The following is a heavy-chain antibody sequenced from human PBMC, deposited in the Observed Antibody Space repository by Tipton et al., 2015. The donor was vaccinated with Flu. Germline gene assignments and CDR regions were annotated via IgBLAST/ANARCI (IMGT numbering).Heavy chain of an antibody. V-gene: IGHV4-61*02. Sequence: TLSLTCTVSGGSISSGSYYWSWIRQPAGKGLEWLGRIYTSGSTNYNPSLKSRVTISVDTSKNQFSLKLSSVTAADTAVYYCATIRRDGYNVYFDYWGQGTLVTVSS. J-gene: IGHJ4*02. CDR1: GGSISSGSYY. CDR2: IYTSGST. CDR3: ATIRRDGYNVYFDY. D-gene: IGHD5-24*01.